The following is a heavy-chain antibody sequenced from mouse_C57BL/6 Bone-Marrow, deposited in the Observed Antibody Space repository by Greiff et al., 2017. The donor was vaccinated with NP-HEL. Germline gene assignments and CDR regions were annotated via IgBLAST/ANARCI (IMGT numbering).Heavy chain of an antibody. V-gene: IGHV5-6*01. CDR3: ASPVYYYGSSPFDY. J-gene: IGHJ2*01. D-gene: IGHD1-1*01. CDR1: GFTFSSYG. CDR2: ISSGGSYT. Sequence: EVKLMESGGDLVKPGGSLKLSCAASGFTFSSYGMSWVRQTPDKRLEWVATISSGGSYTYYPDSVKGRFTISRDNAKNTLYLQMSSLKSEDTAMYYCASPVYYYGSSPFDYWGQGTTLTVSS.